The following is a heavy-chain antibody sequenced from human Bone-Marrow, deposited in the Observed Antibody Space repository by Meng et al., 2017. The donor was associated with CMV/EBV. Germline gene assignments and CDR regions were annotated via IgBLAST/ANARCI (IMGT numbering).Heavy chain of an antibody. CDR2: IYSGGST. V-gene: IGHV3-66*02. CDR3: ARERKSGRFHLPNYFDY. Sequence: GGSLRLSCAASGFTVSSNYMSWVRQAPGKGLEWVSVIYSGGSTYYADSVKGRFTISRDNSKNTLYLQMNSLRAEDTAVYYCARERKSGRFHLPNYFDYWGQGTRVTGSS. D-gene: IGHD3-3*01. CDR1: GFTVSSNY. J-gene: IGHJ4*02.